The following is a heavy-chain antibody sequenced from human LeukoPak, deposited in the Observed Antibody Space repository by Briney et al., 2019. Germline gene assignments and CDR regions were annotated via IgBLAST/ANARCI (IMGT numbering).Heavy chain of an antibody. CDR1: GGSFSGYY. J-gene: IGHJ5*02. CDR3: APPRTPRFDP. D-gene: IGHD2-15*01. CDR2: INHSGST. Sequence: SETLSLTCAVYGGSFSGYYWSWIRQPPGKGLEWIGEINHSGSTNYNPSLKSRVTISVDTSKNQFSLKLSSVTAADTAVYYCAPPRTPRFDPWGQGTLVTVSS. V-gene: IGHV4-34*01.